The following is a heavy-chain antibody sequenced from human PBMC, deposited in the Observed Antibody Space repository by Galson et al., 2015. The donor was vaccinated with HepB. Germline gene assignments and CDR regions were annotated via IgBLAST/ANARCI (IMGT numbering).Heavy chain of an antibody. Sequence: SLRLSCAASGSPYSTYRMSWVRQAPGKGLEWVANIKEDESVKYYADSVKGRFTISRDNAKKSLYLQMNSLRAEDTAVYYCARDFWSGYSSFFDYWGQGTLVTVSS. CDR3: ARDFWSGYSSFFDY. CDR2: IKEDESVK. D-gene: IGHD3-3*01. V-gene: IGHV3-7*01. J-gene: IGHJ4*02. CDR1: GSPYSTYR.